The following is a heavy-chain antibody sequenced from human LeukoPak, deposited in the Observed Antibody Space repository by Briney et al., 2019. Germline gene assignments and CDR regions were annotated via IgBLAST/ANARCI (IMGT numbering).Heavy chain of an antibody. CDR3: ARQTGSGLFILP. V-gene: IGHV4-39*01. CDR2: IYHSGNT. Sequence: SETLSLTCTVSGVSISGSKSYWGWIRQPPGKGLEWSGSIYHSGNTYYNASLKSQVSISIDTSKNQFSLRLTSVTAADTAVYYCARQTGSGLFILPGGQGTLVTVSS. D-gene: IGHD3/OR15-3a*01. CDR1: GVSISGSKSY. J-gene: IGHJ4*02.